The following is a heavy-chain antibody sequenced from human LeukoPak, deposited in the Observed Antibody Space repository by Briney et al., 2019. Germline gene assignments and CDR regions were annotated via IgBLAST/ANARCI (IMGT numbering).Heavy chain of an antibody. V-gene: IGHV3-30-3*01. Sequence: GGSLRLSCAASGFTFSSYAMHWVRQAPGKGLEWVAVISYDGSNKYYADSVKGRFTISRDNSKNTVYLQMNSLRAEDTAVYYCARDEYSFSLRGATIDYWGQGTLVTVSS. CDR2: ISYDGSNK. CDR1: GFTFSSYA. CDR3: ARDEYSFSLRGATIDY. D-gene: IGHD1-26*01. J-gene: IGHJ4*02.